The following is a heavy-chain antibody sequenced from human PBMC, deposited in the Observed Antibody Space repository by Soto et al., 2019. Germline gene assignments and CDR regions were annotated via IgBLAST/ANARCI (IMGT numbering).Heavy chain of an antibody. CDR3: ARAGAAAGLNYFVY. D-gene: IGHD6-13*01. CDR1: GGSFSGYY. J-gene: IGHJ4*02. CDR2: INHSGST. Sequence: SETLSLTCAVYGGSFSGYYWSWIRQPPGKGLEWIGEINHSGSTNYNPSLKSRVTISVDTSKNQSSLKLSSVTAADTAVYYCARAGAAAGLNYFVYWGPGTLVTVSS. V-gene: IGHV4-34*01.